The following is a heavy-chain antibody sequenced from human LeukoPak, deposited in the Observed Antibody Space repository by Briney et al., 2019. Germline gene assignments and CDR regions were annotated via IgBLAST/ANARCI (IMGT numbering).Heavy chain of an antibody. CDR3: AKDLVDTARGMDV. CDR1: GGSISSYY. J-gene: IGHJ6*02. CDR2: IYYNGST. Sequence: SETLSLTCTVSGGSISSYYWGWIRQPPGKGLEWIGYIYYNGSTYYNPSLKSRVTISVDTSKNQFSLKLSSVTAADTAVYYCAKDLVDTARGMDVWGQGTTVTASS. D-gene: IGHD5-18*01. V-gene: IGHV4-59*04.